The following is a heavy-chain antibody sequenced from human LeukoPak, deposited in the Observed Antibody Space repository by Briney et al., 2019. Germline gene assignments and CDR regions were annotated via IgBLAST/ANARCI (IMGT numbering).Heavy chain of an antibody. CDR2: ISDSGGRT. V-gene: IGHV3-23*01. J-gene: IGHJ4*02. CDR1: GFSFSTYA. Sequence: PGGSLRLSCAASGFSFSTYAMAWVRQAPGKGLDWVAAISDSGGRTYYADSVKGRFTISRDNSKNTLYVQMNSLRVDDTAVYYCAKDRGGGHYYFDYWGQGTLVTVSS. CDR3: AKDRGGGHYYFDY. D-gene: IGHD1-26*01.